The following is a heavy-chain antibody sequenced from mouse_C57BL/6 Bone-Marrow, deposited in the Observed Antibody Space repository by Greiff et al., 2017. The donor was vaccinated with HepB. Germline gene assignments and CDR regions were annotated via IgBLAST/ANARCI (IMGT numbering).Heavy chain of an antibody. Sequence: VKLMESGPELVKPGASVKISCKASGYAFSSSWMNWVKQRPGKGLEWIGRIYPGDGDTNYNGKFKGKATLTADKSSSTAYMQLSSLTSEDSAVYFCAFYDYYWYFDVWGTGTTVTVSS. D-gene: IGHD2-4*01. CDR1: GYAFSSSW. CDR3: AFYDYYWYFDV. V-gene: IGHV1-82*01. CDR2: IYPGDGDT. J-gene: IGHJ1*03.